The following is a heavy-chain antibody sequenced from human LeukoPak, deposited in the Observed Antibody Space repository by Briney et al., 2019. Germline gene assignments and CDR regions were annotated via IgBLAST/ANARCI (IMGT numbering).Heavy chain of an antibody. CDR2: IYHSGST. Sequence: SETLSLTCTVSGYSISSGYYWGWIRQPPGKGLEWIGSIYHSGSTYYNPSLKSRVTISVDTSKNQFSLKLSSVTAADTAVYYCARGPAPGVHTGTLDYWGQGTLVTVSS. V-gene: IGHV4-38-2*02. J-gene: IGHJ4*02. CDR3: ARGPAPGVHTGTLDY. D-gene: IGHD5-18*01. CDR1: GYSISSGYY.